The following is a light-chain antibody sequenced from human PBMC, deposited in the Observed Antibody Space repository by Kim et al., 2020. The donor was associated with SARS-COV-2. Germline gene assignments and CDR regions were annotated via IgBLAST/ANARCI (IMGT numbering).Light chain of an antibody. V-gene: IGKV1D-8*01. J-gene: IGKJ4*01. CDR2: AAS. Sequence: GDRVTISCRMSQDINSYLAWYQQKPGKAPELLIYAASTLQSGVPSRFSGSGSGTDFTLTISCLQSEDFATYYCQQYHSFPLTFGGGTKVDIK. CDR3: QQYHSFPLT. CDR1: QDINSY.